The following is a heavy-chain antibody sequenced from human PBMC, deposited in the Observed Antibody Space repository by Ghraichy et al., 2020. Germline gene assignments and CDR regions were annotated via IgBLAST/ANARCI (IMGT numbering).Heavy chain of an antibody. CDR3: ARDLSSTWSFDY. D-gene: IGHD6-13*01. CDR2: ISYDGSDK. Sequence: GESLNISCAASGFTFSSYGMHWVRQAPGKGLEWVVVISYDGSDKYYADSVKGRFTVSRDNPKNTLYLQMNSLRAEDTAVYYCARDLSSTWSFDYWGQGTLVTVSS. V-gene: IGHV3-33*01. J-gene: IGHJ4*02. CDR1: GFTFSSYG.